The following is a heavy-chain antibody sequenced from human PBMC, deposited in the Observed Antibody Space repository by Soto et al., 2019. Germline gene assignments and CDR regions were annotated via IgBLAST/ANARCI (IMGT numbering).Heavy chain of an antibody. J-gene: IGHJ4*02. CDR1: GGTFSSYA. V-gene: IGHV1-69*05. CDR3: ARTDSRPQDFDY. CDR2: IIPIFGTA. D-gene: IGHD6-13*01. Sequence: SVKVSCKASGGTFSSYAISWVRQAPGQGLEWMGGIIPIFGTANYAQKLQGRVTMTTYTSTSTAYMELRSLRSDDTAVYYCARTDSRPQDFDYWGQGTLVTVSS.